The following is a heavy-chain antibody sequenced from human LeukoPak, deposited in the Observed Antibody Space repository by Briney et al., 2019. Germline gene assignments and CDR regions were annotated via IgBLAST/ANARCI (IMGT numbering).Heavy chain of an antibody. CDR2: IYPGNSDT. J-gene: IGHJ4*02. CDR1: GYSFSSYW. D-gene: IGHD2-2*02. CDR3: ARVYTTSWSAGGY. Sequence: GESLKISCKGSGYSFSSYWIGWVRQMPGKGLEWMGIIYPGNSDTRYSPSFQGQVTISVDKSISTAYLQWSSVKASDTAIYYCARVYTTSWSAGGYWGQGTLVTVSS. V-gene: IGHV5-51*01.